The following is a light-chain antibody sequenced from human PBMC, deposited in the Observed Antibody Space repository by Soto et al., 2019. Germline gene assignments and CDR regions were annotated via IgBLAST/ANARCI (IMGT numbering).Light chain of an antibody. V-gene: IGKV3-11*01. CDR2: DAS. CDR1: QSVSSY. Sequence: DIVLTQSPSTLSSSPGERATLSCRASQSVSSYLAWYQQKPGKAPRLLIYDASNRATGIPARFSGSGSGTDFTLTISSLEPEDFAVYYCQQRSNWQITFGQGTRLEIK. CDR3: QQRSNWQIT. J-gene: IGKJ5*01.